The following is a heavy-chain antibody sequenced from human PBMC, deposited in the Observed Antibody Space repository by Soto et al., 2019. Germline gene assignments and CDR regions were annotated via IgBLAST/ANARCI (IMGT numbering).Heavy chain of an antibody. CDR3: ARDRPMVVTHLPFDY. CDR1: GYTFTSYG. D-gene: IGHD2-21*02. CDR2: ISTYNGNT. J-gene: IGHJ4*02. Sequence: ASVKVSCKASGYTFTSYGISWVRQAPGQGLEWMGWISTYNGNTNYAQKVQGRVTMTTDTSTSTAYMELRSLTSDDTAMYYCARDRPMVVTHLPFDYRGQGTSVPVSA. V-gene: IGHV1-18*01.